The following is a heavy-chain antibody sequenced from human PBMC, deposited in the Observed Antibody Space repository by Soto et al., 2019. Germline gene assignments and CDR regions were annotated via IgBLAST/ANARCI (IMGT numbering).Heavy chain of an antibody. V-gene: IGHV3-30*03. J-gene: IGHJ4*02. CDR3: AEVEGDYTTVTTRHY. CDR1: GFTFSDCG. D-gene: IGHD4-17*01. CDR2: TSYDGNED. Sequence: QVQLVESGGGVVQPGKSLRLSCAASGFTFSDCGMHWVRRAPGKGLEWVALTSYDGNEDYYGDSVKGRFTISRDNSNNNMYLHMHRLRPDYNAVYYCAEVEGDYTTVTTRHYWGQGTLVTVSS.